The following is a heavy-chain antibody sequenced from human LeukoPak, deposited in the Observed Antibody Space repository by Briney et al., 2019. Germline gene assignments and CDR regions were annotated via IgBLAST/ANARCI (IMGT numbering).Heavy chain of an antibody. D-gene: IGHD3-22*01. CDR3: ARETYYYDSSGYSNPYFDY. CDR2: IYTSGST. V-gene: IGHV4-61*02. J-gene: IGHJ4*02. CDR1: GGSISSGSYY. Sequence: SETLSLTCTVSGGSISSGSYYWSWIRQPAGKGLEWIGRIYTSGSTNHNPSLKSRVTISVDTSKNQFSLKLNSVTAADTAVYYCARETYYYDSSGYSNPYFDYWGQGTLVTVSS.